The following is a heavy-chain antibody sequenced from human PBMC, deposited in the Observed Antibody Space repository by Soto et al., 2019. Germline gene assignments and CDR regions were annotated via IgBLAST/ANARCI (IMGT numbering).Heavy chain of an antibody. V-gene: IGHV3-23*01. CDR3: AKWALRPHYDYIWGSYSSLEQPYNWFDP. D-gene: IGHD3-16*01. J-gene: IGHJ5*02. CDR2: ISGSGGST. Sequence: GGSLRLSCAASGFTFSSYAMSWVRQAPGKGLEWVSAISGSGGSTYYADSVKGRFTISRDNSKNTLYLQMNSLRAEDTAVYYCAKWALRPHYDYIWGSYSSLEQPYNWFDPWGQGTLVTVSS. CDR1: GFTFSSYA.